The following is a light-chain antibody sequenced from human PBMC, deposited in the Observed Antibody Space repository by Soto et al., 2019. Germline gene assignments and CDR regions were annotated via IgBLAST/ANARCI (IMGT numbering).Light chain of an antibody. V-gene: IGKV1-39*01. CDR1: QGIENY. Sequence: IQMTHSPASLSASFSYRVIITFVTSQGIENYLTWYQQKPGKAPKLLIYAASTLQSGVPSRFSGSGSGTDFTLTISSLQPEDSATYYCQQSYSTPWTFGQGTKVDIK. CDR3: QQSYSTPWT. J-gene: IGKJ1*01. CDR2: AAS.